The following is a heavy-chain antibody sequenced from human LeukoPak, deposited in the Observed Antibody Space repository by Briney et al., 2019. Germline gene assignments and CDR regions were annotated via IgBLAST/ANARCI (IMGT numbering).Heavy chain of an antibody. CDR1: GFTFSSYA. D-gene: IGHD1-26*01. CDR2: ISYDGSNK. J-gene: IGHJ4*02. CDR3: ARDNSYSGSYYAHWGY. V-gene: IGHV3-30-3*01. Sequence: PGRSLRLSCAASGFTFSSYAMHWVRQAPGKGLEWVAVISYDGSNKYYADSVKGRFTISRDNSKNTLYLQMNSLRAEDTAVYYCARDNSYSGSYYAHWGYWGQGTLVTVSS.